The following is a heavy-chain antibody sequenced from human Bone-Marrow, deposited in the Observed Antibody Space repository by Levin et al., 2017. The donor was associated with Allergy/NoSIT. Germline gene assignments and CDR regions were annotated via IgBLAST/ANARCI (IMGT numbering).Heavy chain of an antibody. CDR2: VFYTGSA. D-gene: IGHD2-15*01. Sequence: KASETLSLTCTVSGGAISNYYWSWIRQSPGTGLQWIGYVFYTGSANYNPSLKSRVTISVDSSKNQFSLKLSSLTAADTAVYYCARGGGRRRVAFYIWGQGTMVTVSS. CDR3: ARGGGRRRVAFYI. J-gene: IGHJ3*02. CDR1: GGAISNYY. V-gene: IGHV4-59*01.